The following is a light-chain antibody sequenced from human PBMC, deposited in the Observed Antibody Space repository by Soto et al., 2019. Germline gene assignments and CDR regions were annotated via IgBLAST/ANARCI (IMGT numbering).Light chain of an antibody. CDR2: ANI. CDR1: TSNIGAGYN. V-gene: IGLV1-40*01. Sequence: QSVLTQPPSVSGAPGQRVTISCTGSTSNIGAGYNVGWYQQLPGTAPKLLIYANITRPSGVPDRFSGSKSGTSASLAITGLQAEDEAVYYCQSYDTSLSAVVFGGGTKLTVL. J-gene: IGLJ2*01. CDR3: QSYDTSLSAVV.